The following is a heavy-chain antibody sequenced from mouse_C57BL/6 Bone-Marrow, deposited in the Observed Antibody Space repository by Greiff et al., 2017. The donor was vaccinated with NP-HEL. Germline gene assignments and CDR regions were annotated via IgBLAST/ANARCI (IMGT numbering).Heavy chain of an antibody. D-gene: IGHD2-3*01. CDR1: GYTFTSYW. Sequence: VQLQQSGTVLARPGASVKMSCKTSGYTFTSYWMHWVKQRPGQGLEWIGAIYPGNSDTSYNQKFKGKAKLTAVTSASTAYMELSSLTNEDSAVYYCTEGRWLLGAMDYWGQGTSVTVSA. CDR3: TEGRWLLGAMDY. V-gene: IGHV1-5*01. J-gene: IGHJ4*01. CDR2: IYPGNSDT.